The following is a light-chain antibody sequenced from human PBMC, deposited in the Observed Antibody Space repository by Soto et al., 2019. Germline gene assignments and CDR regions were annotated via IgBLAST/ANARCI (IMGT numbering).Light chain of an antibody. CDR2: SAS. V-gene: IGKV3-15*01. Sequence: EVVMTKSPATLSVFPRERVTLSCSAIQSVSSSLAWYQQKPGQAPRLLIYSASTRATGLPARFSGSGSGTVVTLTTSSRESEVVVVYYWQQYINGYIFGQGTKLEIK. J-gene: IGKJ2*01. CDR1: QSVSSS. CDR3: QQYINGYI.